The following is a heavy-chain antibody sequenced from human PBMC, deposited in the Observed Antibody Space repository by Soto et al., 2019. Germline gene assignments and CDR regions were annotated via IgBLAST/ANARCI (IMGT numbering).Heavy chain of an antibody. Sequence: SETLSLTCAVYGGSISSYYWSWIRQPPGKGLEWIGYIYYSGSTNYNPSLKSRVTISVDTSKNQFSLKLSSVTAADTAVYYCARGRGTDYYYYYGMDVWGQGTTVTVSS. CDR2: IYYSGST. CDR1: GGSISSYY. CDR3: ARGRGTDYYYYYGMDV. V-gene: IGHV4-59*01. J-gene: IGHJ6*02. D-gene: IGHD1-26*01.